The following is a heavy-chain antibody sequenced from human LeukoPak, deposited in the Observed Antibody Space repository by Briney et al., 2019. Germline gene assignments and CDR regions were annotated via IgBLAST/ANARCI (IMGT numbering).Heavy chain of an antibody. D-gene: IGHD4-17*01. CDR3: TTDRGGYGDVSYFDY. J-gene: IGHJ4*02. V-gene: IGHV3-15*01. CDR1: GFTFSNAW. Sequence: GGSLRLSCAASGFTFSNAWMSWVRQAPGKGLEWVCRIKSKTDGGTTDYAAPVKGRFTISRDDSKNTLYLKMNSLKTEDTAVYYCTTDRGGYGDVSYFDYWGQGTLVTVSS. CDR2: IKSKTDGGTT.